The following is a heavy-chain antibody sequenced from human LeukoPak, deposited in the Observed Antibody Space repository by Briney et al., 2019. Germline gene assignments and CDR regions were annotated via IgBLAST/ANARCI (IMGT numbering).Heavy chain of an antibody. CDR2: INQDGSEK. D-gene: IGHD3-16*01. J-gene: IGHJ4*02. Sequence: GGSLRLSCATSGFSFNNDWMDWVRQAPGKGLEWVANINQDGSEKNCLDSVKGRFTISRDNAQNSLYLQMTGLRVEDTAVYYCTRRLDEWGQGTLVTVSS. CDR3: TRRLDE. CDR1: GFSFNNDW. V-gene: IGHV3-7*01.